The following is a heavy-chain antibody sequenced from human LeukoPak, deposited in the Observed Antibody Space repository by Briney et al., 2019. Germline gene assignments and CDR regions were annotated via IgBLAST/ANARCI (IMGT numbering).Heavy chain of an antibody. CDR2: IYYSGST. CDR1: GGSISSYY. V-gene: IGHV4-59*01. J-gene: IGHJ5*02. D-gene: IGHD3-3*01. CDR3: ARGPAGYYDFWSGPFDP. Sequence: SETLSLTCTVSGGSISSYYWSWTRQPPGKGLEWIGYIYYSGSTNYNPSLKSRVTISVDTSKNQFSLKLSSVTAADTAVYYCARGPAGYYDFWSGPFDPWGQGTLVTVSS.